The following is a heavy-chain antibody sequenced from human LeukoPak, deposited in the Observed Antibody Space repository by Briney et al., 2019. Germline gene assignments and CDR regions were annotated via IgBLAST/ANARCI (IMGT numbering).Heavy chain of an antibody. CDR2: IWDDGRNQ. D-gene: IGHD2-21*01. CDR1: GFNFRTYG. V-gene: IGHV3-33*06. Sequence: QPGGSLRLCCAASGFNFRTYGMHWVRQAAGKGLEWVAVIWDDGRNQFYADSVKGRFTVSRDNSKNTLSLQMNSLRAEDTAVYYCAKETGPYSAFDYWGQGILVTVSP. J-gene: IGHJ4*02. CDR3: AKETGPYSAFDY.